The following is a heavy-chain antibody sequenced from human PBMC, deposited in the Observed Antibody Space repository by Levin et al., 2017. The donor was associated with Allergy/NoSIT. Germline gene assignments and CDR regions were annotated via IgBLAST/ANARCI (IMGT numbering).Heavy chain of an antibody. J-gene: IGHJ6*02. CDR2: ISAYNGNT. V-gene: IGHV1-18*01. CDR1: GYTFTSYG. CDR3: ARSTLEGYFDWLQHYYYYYGMDV. D-gene: IGHD3-9*01. Sequence: ASVKVSCKASGYTFTSYGISWVRQAPGQGLEWMGWISAYNGNTNYAQKLQGRVTMTTDTSTSTAYMELRSLRSDDTAVYYCARSTLEGYFDWLQHYYYYYGMDVWGQGTTVTVSS.